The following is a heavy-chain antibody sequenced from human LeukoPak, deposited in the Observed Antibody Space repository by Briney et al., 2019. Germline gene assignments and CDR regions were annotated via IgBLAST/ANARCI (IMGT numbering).Heavy chain of an antibody. CDR1: GFTFSTYA. CDR2: ISGSGVST. Sequence: HPGGSLRLSCAASGFTFSTYAMNWVLQAAGEGLERVSGISGSGVSTYYAAAVKGRFTISRDNSNNTLYLQMSSLGAEDTAVYYCARDWGMGDQLLRIDYWGQGTLVTVSS. V-gene: IGHV3-23*01. J-gene: IGHJ4*02. D-gene: IGHD2-2*01. CDR3: ARDWGMGDQLLRIDY.